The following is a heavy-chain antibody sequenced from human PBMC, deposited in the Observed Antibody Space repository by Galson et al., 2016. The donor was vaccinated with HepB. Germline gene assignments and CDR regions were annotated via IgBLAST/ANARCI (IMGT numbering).Heavy chain of an antibody. CDR2: IIPPFDTV. Sequence: SVKVSCKASGGTFGSYAISWVRQAPGQGLEWMGGIIPPFDTVKYAQKFQGRVTITADESTRTAYMELSSLRSEDTAVYYCAGQPRGGWYGGYFQHWGQGTLVNVSS. CDR1: GGTFGSYA. J-gene: IGHJ1*01. D-gene: IGHD6-19*01. V-gene: IGHV1-69*13. CDR3: AGQPRGGWYGGYFQH.